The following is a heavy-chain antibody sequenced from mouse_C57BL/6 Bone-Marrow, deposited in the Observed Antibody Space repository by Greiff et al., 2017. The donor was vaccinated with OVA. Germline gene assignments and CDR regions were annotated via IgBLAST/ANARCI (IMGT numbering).Heavy chain of an antibody. D-gene: IGHD3-3*01. Sequence: VQVVESGPGLVQPSQSLSITCTVSGFSLTSYGVHWVRQSPGKGLEWLGVIWRGGSTDYNAAFMSRLSITKDNSKSQVFFKMNSLQADDTAIYYCAKIGGPHWYFDVWGTGTTVTVSS. V-gene: IGHV2-5*01. CDR2: IWRGGST. J-gene: IGHJ1*03. CDR3: AKIGGPHWYFDV. CDR1: GFSLTSYG.